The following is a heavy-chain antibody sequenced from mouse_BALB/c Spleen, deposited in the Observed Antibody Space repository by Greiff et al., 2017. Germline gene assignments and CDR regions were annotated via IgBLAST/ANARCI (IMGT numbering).Heavy chain of an antibody. CDR2: IDPENGNT. CDR3: AREGAYYGNCFDY. V-gene: IGHV14-1*02. Sequence: EVQLQQSGAELVRPGALVKLSCKASGFNIKDYYMHWVKQRPEQGLEWIGWIDPENGNTIYDPKFQGKASITADTSSNTAYLQLSSLTSEDTAVYYCAREGAYYGNCFDYWGQGTTLTVSS. J-gene: IGHJ2*01. CDR1: GFNIKDYY. D-gene: IGHD2-10*01.